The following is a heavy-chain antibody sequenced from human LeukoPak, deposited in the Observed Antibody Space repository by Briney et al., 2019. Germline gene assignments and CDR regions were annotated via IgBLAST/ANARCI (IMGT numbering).Heavy chain of an antibody. CDR3: AKDTTIVIAVALDY. Sequence: PGASLRLSCAASGFIFSSYAMSWVRQAPGKGLEWVSAISGSGGSTYYADSVKGRFTISRDNSKNTLYLQMNSLRAEDTAVYYCAKDTTIVIAVALDYWGQGTLVTVSS. V-gene: IGHV3-23*01. CDR1: GFIFSSYA. CDR2: ISGSGGST. D-gene: IGHD6-19*01. J-gene: IGHJ4*02.